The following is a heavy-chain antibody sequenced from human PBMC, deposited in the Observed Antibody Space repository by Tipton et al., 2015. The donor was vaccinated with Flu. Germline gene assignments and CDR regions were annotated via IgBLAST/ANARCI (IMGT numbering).Heavy chain of an antibody. Sequence: QVQLVQSGAEVKKPGASVKVSCKASGYTFTSYGISWVRQAPGQGLEWMGWISAYNGNTNYAQKLQGRVTMTTDTSTSTAYMELRSLRSDDTAVYHCARDRGYDFWSGYYAYYYYGMDVWGQGTTVTVSS. CDR1: GYTFTSYG. D-gene: IGHD3-3*01. J-gene: IGHJ6*02. V-gene: IGHV1-18*01. CDR3: ARDRGYDFWSGYYAYYYYGMDV. CDR2: ISAYNGNT.